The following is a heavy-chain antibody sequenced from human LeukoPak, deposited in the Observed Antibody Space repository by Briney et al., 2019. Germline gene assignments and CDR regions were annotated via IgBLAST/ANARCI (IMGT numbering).Heavy chain of an antibody. D-gene: IGHD3-22*01. J-gene: IGHJ6*02. CDR2: IYYSGST. CDR1: GYSISSGYY. Sequence: SETLSLTCTVSGYSISSGYYWSWIRRPPGKGLEWIGYIYYSGSTNYNPSLKSRVTISVDTSKNQFSLELSSVTAADTAVYYCARANYYDSSGYYPNYYYYGMDVWGQGTTVTVSS. CDR3: ARANYYDSSGYYPNYYYYGMDV. V-gene: IGHV4-61*01.